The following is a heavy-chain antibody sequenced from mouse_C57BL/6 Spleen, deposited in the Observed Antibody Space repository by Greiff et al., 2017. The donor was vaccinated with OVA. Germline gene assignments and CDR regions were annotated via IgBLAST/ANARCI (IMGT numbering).Heavy chain of an antibody. CDR3: ARSAAQGTGDY. CDR1: GYTFTSYT. CDR2: INPSSGYT. V-gene: IGHV1-4*01. D-gene: IGHD3-2*02. Sequence: VQLQQSGAELARPGASVKMSCKASGYTFTSYTMHWVKQRPGQGLEWIGYINPSSGYTKYNQKFKDKATLTADKSSSTAYMQLSSLTSEDSAVYYCARSAAQGTGDYWGQGTTLTVSS. J-gene: IGHJ2*01.